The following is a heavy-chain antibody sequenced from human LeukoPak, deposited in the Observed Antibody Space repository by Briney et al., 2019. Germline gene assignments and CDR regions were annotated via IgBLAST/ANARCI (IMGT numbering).Heavy chain of an antibody. J-gene: IGHJ6*03. CDR1: GYIFIDYE. CDR3: TRGRYMDV. Sequence: ASVKVSCKASGYIFIDYEINWVRQASGQGLEWMGWMNPKGGDTGYEQKFQGRVTLTRDSSLSTVYMELSSLRSEDTALYYCTRGRYMDVWGKGTTVTVSS. CDR2: MNPKGGDT. V-gene: IGHV1-8*03.